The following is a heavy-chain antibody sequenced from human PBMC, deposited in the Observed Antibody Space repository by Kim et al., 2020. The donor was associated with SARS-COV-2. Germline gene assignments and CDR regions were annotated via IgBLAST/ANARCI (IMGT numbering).Heavy chain of an antibody. J-gene: IGHJ5*02. CDR1: GDSVSTSS. CDR2: FSDNSHA. V-gene: IGHV4-4*08. CDR3: AGLKGSGWIHP. Sequence: SETLSLTCSVSGDSVSTSSWSWIRQFPGKGLEWIGNFSDNSHANHKSSLKSRVTMFLDTSKNQFTLKIFSMTAADKAVYFYAGLKGSGWIHPWSQISLVT. D-gene: IGHD5-18*01.